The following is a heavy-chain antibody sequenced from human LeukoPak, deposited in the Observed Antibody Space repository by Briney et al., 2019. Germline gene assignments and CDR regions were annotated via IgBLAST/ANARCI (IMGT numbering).Heavy chain of an antibody. CDR1: EFTVSSSY. D-gene: IGHD1-7*01. CDR2: IYSGGST. Sequence: PGGSLRLSCAASEFTVSSSYMNWVRQAPGKGLEWVSVIYSGGSTYYADSVKGRFTISRDNSKNTLYLQMNSLRAEDTAVYYCARDSNFDWFDPWGQGTLVTVSS. CDR3: ARDSNFDWFDP. V-gene: IGHV3-66*01. J-gene: IGHJ5*02.